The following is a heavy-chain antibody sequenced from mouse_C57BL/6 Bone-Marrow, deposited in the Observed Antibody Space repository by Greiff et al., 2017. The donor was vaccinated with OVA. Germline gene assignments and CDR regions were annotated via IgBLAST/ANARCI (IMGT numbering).Heavy chain of an antibody. CDR2: IDPSDCYT. D-gene: IGHD1-1*01. Sequence: VQLQQPGAELVKPGASVKLSCKASGYTFTSYWMQWVKQRPGQGLEWIGEIDPSDCYTNYNQKFKGKATLTVDTSSSTAYMQLSSLTSEDSAVYYCARPSYYYGSSSYYFDYWGQGTTLTVSS. J-gene: IGHJ2*01. V-gene: IGHV1-50*01. CDR1: GYTFTSYW. CDR3: ARPSYYYGSSSYYFDY.